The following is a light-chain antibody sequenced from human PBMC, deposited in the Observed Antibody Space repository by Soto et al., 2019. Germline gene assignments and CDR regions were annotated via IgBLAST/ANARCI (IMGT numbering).Light chain of an antibody. CDR1: QSVSGN. V-gene: IGKV3-15*01. CDR2: GAS. J-gene: IGKJ4*01. CDR3: QQYNNWPLT. Sequence: EIVMTQSPATLSVSPGERATLSCRASQSVSGNLAWYQQKPGQAPRLLIYGASARATGIPARFSGSGSGTEFTLTISSLQSEDFAVYYCQQYNNWPLTFGGGTKVEIK.